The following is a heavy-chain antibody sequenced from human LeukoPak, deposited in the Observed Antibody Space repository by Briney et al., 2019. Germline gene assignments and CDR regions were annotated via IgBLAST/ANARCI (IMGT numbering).Heavy chain of an antibody. CDR1: GFTVSSNY. D-gene: IGHD3-10*01. CDR3: ARSPLYYYGSGSYYSGGFDY. J-gene: IGHJ4*02. Sequence: PGGSLRLSCAASGFTVSSNYMRWVRQAPGKGLEWVSVIYSDGTTYYAGSVKGRFAISRDNPKNTVYLQMNSLTAEDTAVYYCARSPLYYYGSGSYYSGGFDYWGQGTLVTVSS. V-gene: IGHV3-66*01. CDR2: IYSDGTT.